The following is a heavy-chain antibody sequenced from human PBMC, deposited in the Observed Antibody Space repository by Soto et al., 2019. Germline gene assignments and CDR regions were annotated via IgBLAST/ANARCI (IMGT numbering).Heavy chain of an antibody. CDR3: ARLNPIVVVPTPMGWFDP. Sequence: SETLSLTCTVSGDNSSGVGYYWGGIRQSPGKGLEWIGYIFYSGYNYYNPSLKSRLSMSVDTSKNQFSLRLTSVTAADTAVYFCARLNPIVVVPTPMGWFDPWGQGTLVTVSS. J-gene: IGHJ5*02. V-gene: IGHV4-31*03. CDR2: IFYSGYN. D-gene: IGHD2-2*01. CDR1: GDNSSGVGYY.